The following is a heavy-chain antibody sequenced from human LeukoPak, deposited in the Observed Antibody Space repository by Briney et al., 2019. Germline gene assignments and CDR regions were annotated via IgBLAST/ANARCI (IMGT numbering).Heavy chain of an antibody. Sequence: PGGSLRLSCAAPGITFSNYNMNWVRQAPGKGLEWISSITSSSSYTFYADSVKGRFTISRDNAKNSLYLQMNSLRAEDTAVYYCAKNPGTYSGWWHYWGQGTLVTVSS. CDR3: AKNPGTYSGWWHY. D-gene: IGHD6-19*01. CDR2: ITSSSSYT. V-gene: IGHV3-21*04. CDR1: GITFSNYN. J-gene: IGHJ4*02.